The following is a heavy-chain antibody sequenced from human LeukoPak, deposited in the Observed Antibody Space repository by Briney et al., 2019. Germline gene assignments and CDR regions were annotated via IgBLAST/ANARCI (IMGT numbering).Heavy chain of an antibody. CDR2: INPNNGGT. J-gene: IGHJ4*02. CDR3: ARGQETVTTPHFDY. CDR1: GYTFTGYY. D-gene: IGHD4-17*01. Sequence: ASVTVSCKASGYTFTGYYVHWVRQAPGQGLEWMGWINPNNGGTNYAQKFQGRVTMTRDTSINTAYMELSRLISDDTAVYYCARGQETVTTPHFDYWGQGTLVTVPS. V-gene: IGHV1-2*02.